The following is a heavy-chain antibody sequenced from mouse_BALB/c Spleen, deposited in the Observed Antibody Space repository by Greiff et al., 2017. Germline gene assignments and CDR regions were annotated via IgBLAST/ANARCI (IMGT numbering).Heavy chain of an antibody. CDR1: GYAFSSYW. V-gene: IGHV1-80*01. J-gene: IGHJ2*01. CDR2: IYPGDGDT. CDR3: AREGGATATIFDY. D-gene: IGHD1-2*01. Sequence: VKLVESGAELVRPGSSVKISCKASGYAFSSYWMNWVKQRPGQGLEWIGQIYPGDGDTNYNGKFKGKSTLTADKSSSTAYMQLSSLTSEDSAVYFCAREGGATATIFDYWGQGTTLTVSS.